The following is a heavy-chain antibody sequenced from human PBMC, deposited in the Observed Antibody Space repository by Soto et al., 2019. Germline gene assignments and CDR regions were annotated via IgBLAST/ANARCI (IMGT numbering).Heavy chain of an antibody. CDR2: INTDGSIT. J-gene: IGHJ4*02. Sequence: GGSLRLSCAASGLIFSNYKMHWVRQAPGKGLVWVSRINTDGSITDYADSVKGRFTVSRDNPKNTLYLQMNSLRAEDTAVYYCARDTDGLHYWGQGTLVTVAS. CDR1: GLIFSNYK. CDR3: ARDTDGLHY. V-gene: IGHV3-74*01.